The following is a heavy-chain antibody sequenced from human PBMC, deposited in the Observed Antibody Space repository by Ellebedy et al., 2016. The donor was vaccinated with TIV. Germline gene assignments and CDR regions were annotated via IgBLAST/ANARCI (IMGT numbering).Heavy chain of an antibody. D-gene: IGHD3-22*01. CDR1: GGSISSSSYY. Sequence: SETLSLXCTVSGGSISSSSYYWSWIRQHPGRGLEWIGYIYYSGTTYYNPSLKSRVTISVDTSKNQFSLKLTSVTAADTAVYYCARGHYYYSRGYYADYWGQGTLVTVSS. CDR3: ARGHYYYSRGYYADY. CDR2: IYYSGTT. V-gene: IGHV4-31*03. J-gene: IGHJ4*02.